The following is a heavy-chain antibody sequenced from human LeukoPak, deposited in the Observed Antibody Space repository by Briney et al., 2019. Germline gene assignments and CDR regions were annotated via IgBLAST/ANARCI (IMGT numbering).Heavy chain of an antibody. J-gene: IGHJ6*02. CDR1: GGSFSGYY. CDR3: ARDVGFTYARDYYVYGLDV. CDR2: VYYSGGT. D-gene: IGHD3-10*02. Sequence: SETLSLTCAVYGGSFSGYYWTWIRQPPGKGLEWIGYVYYSGGTSYNPSLKSRVTISVDTSNNQFSLKLNSVTAADTAVYYCARDVGFTYARDYYVYGLDVWGQGTTVSVSS. V-gene: IGHV4-59*01.